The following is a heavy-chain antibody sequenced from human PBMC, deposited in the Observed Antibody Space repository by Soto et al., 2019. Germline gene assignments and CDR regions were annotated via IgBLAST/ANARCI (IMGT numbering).Heavy chain of an antibody. CDR3: ARHNDYICGSYRYTDDAFDI. CDR1: GGSFSGYY. CDR2: INHSGST. Sequence: PSETLSLTCAVYGGSFSGYYWSWIRQPPGKGLEWIGEINHSGSTNYNPSLKSRVTISVDTSKNQFSLKLSSVTAADTAVYYCARHNDYICGSYRYTDDAFDIWGQGTMVNVSS. V-gene: IGHV4-34*01. D-gene: IGHD3-16*02. J-gene: IGHJ3*02.